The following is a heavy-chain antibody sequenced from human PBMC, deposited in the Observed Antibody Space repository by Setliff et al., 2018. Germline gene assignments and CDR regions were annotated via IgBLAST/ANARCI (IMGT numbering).Heavy chain of an antibody. D-gene: IGHD3-3*01. CDR2: IYPGDSDT. CDR1: GYSFTSYW. Sequence: GESLKISCKGSGYSFTSYWIGWVRQMPGKGLEWMGIIYPGDSDTRYSPSFQGQVTISADKSISTAYLQWSSLKASDTAMYYCARSRSNFWSGYYTNAEYFQHWGQGTLVTVSS. V-gene: IGHV5-51*01. CDR3: ARSRSNFWSGYYTNAEYFQH. J-gene: IGHJ1*01.